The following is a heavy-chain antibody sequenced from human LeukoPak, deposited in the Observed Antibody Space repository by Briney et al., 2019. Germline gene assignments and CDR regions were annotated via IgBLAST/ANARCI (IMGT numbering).Heavy chain of an antibody. V-gene: IGHV3-48*02. J-gene: IGHJ4*02. Sequence: GGSLILSCAASGFTFSSYSMNWVSQAPGKGLEWVSYISSSSSTIYYADSVKGRFTISRDNAKNSLYLQMNSLRDEDTAVYYCATLPGAIVVVTAGAPNDYWGQGTLVTVSS. CDR3: ATLPGAIVVVTAGAPNDY. CDR1: GFTFSSYS. D-gene: IGHD2-21*02. CDR2: ISSSSSTI.